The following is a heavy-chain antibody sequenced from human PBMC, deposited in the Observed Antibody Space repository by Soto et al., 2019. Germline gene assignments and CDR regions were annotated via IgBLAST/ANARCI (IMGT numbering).Heavy chain of an antibody. J-gene: IGHJ6*02. CDR1: GYTLTEKH. V-gene: IGHV1-24*01. Sequence: QVHLVQSGAEVRKPGASVKVSCKVSGYTLTEKHMHWVRQGPGKGLEWMGGFDPEEGKTIYAQQFQGRVILTEDTSTDTAYMELSSLRSGDTAVYYCATDRGGPGVYYYYGLDVWGQGTTVTVSS. CDR2: FDPEEGKT. CDR3: ATDRGGPGVYYYYGLDV. D-gene: IGHD2-8*01.